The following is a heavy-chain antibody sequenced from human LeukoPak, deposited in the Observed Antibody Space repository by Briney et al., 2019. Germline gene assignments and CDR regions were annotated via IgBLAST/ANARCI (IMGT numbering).Heavy chain of an antibody. CDR3: ARGEHYDILTGYYNLYYFDY. V-gene: IGHV4-39*07. CDR2: IYYSGST. CDR1: GGSISSSSYY. J-gene: IGHJ4*02. Sequence: SETLSLTCTVSGGSISSSSYYWGWIRQPPGKGLEWIGSIYYSGSTYYNPSLKSRVTISVDTSKNQFSLKLSSVTAADTAVYYCARGEHYDILTGYYNLYYFDYWGQGTLVTVSS. D-gene: IGHD3-9*01.